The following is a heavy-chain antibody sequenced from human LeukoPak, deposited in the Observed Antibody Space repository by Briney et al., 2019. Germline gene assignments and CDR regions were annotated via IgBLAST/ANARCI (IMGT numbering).Heavy chain of an antibody. CDR2: INPKSGGT. V-gene: IGHV1-2*02. Sequence: ASVKVSCKASGYSFTGHYMHWVRQAPGQGLEWMGWINPKSGGTNYAQKFQGRVTMTRDTSISTAYMDMSSLRSEDTAVYYCARDNESHYYDSSGYYGVLYFGAFDIWGQGTMVTVSS. D-gene: IGHD3-22*01. J-gene: IGHJ3*02. CDR3: ARDNESHYYDSSGYYGVLYFGAFDI. CDR1: GYSFTGHY.